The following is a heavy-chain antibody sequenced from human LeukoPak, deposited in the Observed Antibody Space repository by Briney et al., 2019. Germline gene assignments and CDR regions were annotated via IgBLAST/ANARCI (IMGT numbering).Heavy chain of an antibody. Sequence: ASVKVSCKASGYTFTSYYMHWVRQAPGQGLEWMGWINTGNDNTKYSQELQDRVTITRDTSASTVYMELSSLRSEDMAVYYCARGSTSSAYSPCDYWGQGTLVTVSS. D-gene: IGHD3-22*01. CDR1: GYTFTSYY. CDR3: ARGSTSSAYSPCDY. CDR2: INTGNDNT. J-gene: IGHJ4*02. V-gene: IGHV1-3*03.